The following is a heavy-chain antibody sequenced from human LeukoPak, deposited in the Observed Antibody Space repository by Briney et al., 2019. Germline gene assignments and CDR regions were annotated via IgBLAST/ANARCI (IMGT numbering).Heavy chain of an antibody. CDR2: INPNSGGT. D-gene: IGHD2-2*01. J-gene: IGHJ4*02. CDR1: GYTFTGYY. Sequence: GASVKVSCKASGYTFTGYYMHWVRQAPGQGLEWMGWINPNSGGTNYAQKFQGRVTMTRDTSISTAYMELSRLRSDDTAVYYCARDRTRGDTMPGYWGQGTLVTVSS. V-gene: IGHV1-2*02. CDR3: ARDRTRGDTMPGY.